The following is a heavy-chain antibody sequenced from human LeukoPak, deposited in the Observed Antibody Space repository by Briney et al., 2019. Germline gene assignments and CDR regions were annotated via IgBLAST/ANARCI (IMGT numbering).Heavy chain of an antibody. CDR3: ARQVSDYFYYYMDV. V-gene: IGHV4-39*01. CDR1: GGSISTSSYY. Sequence: SEILSVTCTVSGGSISTSSYYWGWIRQPPGKGLEWIGTIYYSGTTYYNPSLESRVTISEDTSRNRFSLMLSSVTAADTAIYYCARQVSDYFYYYMDVWGEGTTVIVSS. J-gene: IGHJ6*03. CDR2: IYYSGTT.